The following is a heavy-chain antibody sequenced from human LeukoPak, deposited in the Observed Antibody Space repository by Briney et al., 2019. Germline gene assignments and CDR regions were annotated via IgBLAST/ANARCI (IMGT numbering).Heavy chain of an antibody. CDR3: ARDLGMVATETFDY. D-gene: IGHD5-12*01. J-gene: IGHJ4*02. V-gene: IGHV3-30-3*01. Sequence: GRSLRLSCAASGFTFSSYAMHWVRQAPGKGLEWVAVISYDGSNKYYADSVKGQFTISRDNSKNTLYLQMNSLRAEDTAVYYCARDLGMVATETFDYWGQGTLVTVSS. CDR1: GFTFSSYA. CDR2: ISYDGSNK.